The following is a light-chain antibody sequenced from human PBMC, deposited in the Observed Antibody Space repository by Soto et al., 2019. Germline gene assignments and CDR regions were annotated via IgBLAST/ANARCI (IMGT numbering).Light chain of an antibody. CDR1: QSISSW. CDR3: QQYNRYSWT. CDR2: DAS. V-gene: IGKV1-5*01. J-gene: IGKJ1*01. Sequence: DIQMTQSPSTLSASVGYRVTITCRASQSISSWLAWYQQKPGKAPKLLIYDASSLESRVPSRFSGSGSGTEFTLTISSLQPDDFATYYCQQYNRYSWTFGQGTKVEIK.